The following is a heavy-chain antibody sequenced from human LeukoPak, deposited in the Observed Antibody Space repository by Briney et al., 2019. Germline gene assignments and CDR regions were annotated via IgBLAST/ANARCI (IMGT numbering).Heavy chain of an antibody. J-gene: IGHJ4*02. CDR2: IYYSGTT. V-gene: IGHV4-59*01. Sequence: SETLSLTCTVSGGSISSYYWSWIRQPPGKGLEWIGYIYYSGTTNYNPSLKSRVTISVDTSKNQFSLELSPVTAADTAVYYCARGVYIAAAQYGYWGQGTLVTVSS. CDR3: ARGVYIAAAQYGY. D-gene: IGHD6-13*01. CDR1: GGSISSYY.